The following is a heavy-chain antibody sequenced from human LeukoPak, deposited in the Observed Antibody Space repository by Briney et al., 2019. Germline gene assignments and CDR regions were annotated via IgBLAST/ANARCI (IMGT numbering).Heavy chain of an antibody. D-gene: IGHD3-22*01. V-gene: IGHV1-2*02. CDR3: ARFRGYDSSGDIDY. J-gene: IGHJ4*02. Sequence: ASVKVSCKASGYTFTGYYMHWVRQAPGQGLEWMGWINPNSGGTNYAQKFQGRVTMTRDTSISTAYMELSRLRSDDTAVYYCARFRGYDSSGDIDYWGQGTLVTVSS. CDR2: INPNSGGT. CDR1: GYTFTGYY.